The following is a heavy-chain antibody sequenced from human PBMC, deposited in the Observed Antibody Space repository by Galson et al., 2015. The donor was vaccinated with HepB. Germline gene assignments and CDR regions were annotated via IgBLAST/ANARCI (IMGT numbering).Heavy chain of an antibody. CDR3: AKGGYEKKSPFDY. Sequence: SLRLSCAASGFTFDDYTMHWVRQAPGKGLEWVSLISWYGGSTDYADSVKGRFTISRDNSKNSLFLQMNSLRTEDTALYFCAKGGYEKKSPFDYWGQGTLVTVSS. D-gene: IGHD1-1*01. CDR2: ISWYGGST. CDR1: GFTFDDYT. J-gene: IGHJ4*02. V-gene: IGHV3-43*01.